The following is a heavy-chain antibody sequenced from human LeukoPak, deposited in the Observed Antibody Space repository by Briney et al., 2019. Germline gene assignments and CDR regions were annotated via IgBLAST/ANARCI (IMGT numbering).Heavy chain of an antibody. Sequence: GGSLRLSRAAPRFTFSDYYITWIRQAPRNRLEWISYISSSGSHTTYADSVKGRFTISRDNANNALYLQMASLRGEDTAVYYCARLLGGYSDYWGQGTLVTVSS. CDR2: ISSSGSHT. V-gene: IGHV3-11*03. CDR1: RFTFSDYY. D-gene: IGHD5-18*01. CDR3: ARLLGGYSDY. J-gene: IGHJ4*02.